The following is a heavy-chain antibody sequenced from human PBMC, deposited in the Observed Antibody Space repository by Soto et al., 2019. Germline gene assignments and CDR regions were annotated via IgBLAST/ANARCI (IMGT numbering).Heavy chain of an antibody. Sequence: PGGCLRLFCSAAGFTFSDYYMSWIRQPPEKVLEWVSYILSIGSIIYYADSVKGRFTIARDNAKNSLYLQMNRLRAEDTAVYHCARDRLIAARQVSYYYGMDVWGQGNTVTV. V-gene: IGHV3-11*01. CDR1: GFTFSDYY. CDR2: ILSIGSII. J-gene: IGHJ6*02. CDR3: ARDRLIAARQVSYYYGMDV. D-gene: IGHD6-6*01.